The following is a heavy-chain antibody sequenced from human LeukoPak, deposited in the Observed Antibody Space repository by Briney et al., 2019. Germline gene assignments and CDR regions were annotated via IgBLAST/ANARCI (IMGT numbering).Heavy chain of an antibody. Sequence: GASVKVSCKASGYTFTSYAMIWVRQAPGQGLEWMGWITTNTGDPTYAQGFTGRFVFSLDTSVSTAYLQISSLKAEDTAVYYCAREVPPDYWGQGTLVTVSS. J-gene: IGHJ4*02. CDR3: AREVPPDY. CDR2: ITTNTGDP. V-gene: IGHV7-4-1*02. CDR1: GYTFTSYA.